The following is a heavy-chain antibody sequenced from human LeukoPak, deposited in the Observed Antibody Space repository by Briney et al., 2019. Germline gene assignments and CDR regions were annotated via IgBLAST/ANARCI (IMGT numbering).Heavy chain of an antibody. J-gene: IGHJ3*02. CDR2: FNPTYSIP. Sequence: GASVKVSCKASGYTSSNYCIQWLRQAPGQGFEWMGIFNPTYSIPIYAPTFEGRVTMTSDMSTSTFYMDLSTLRSEDTAVYFCAKDPRNILTGDFDDFDIWGQGTVVIVSS. CDR3: AKDPRNILTGDFDDFDI. CDR1: GYTSSNYC. V-gene: IGHV1-46*01. D-gene: IGHD3-9*01.